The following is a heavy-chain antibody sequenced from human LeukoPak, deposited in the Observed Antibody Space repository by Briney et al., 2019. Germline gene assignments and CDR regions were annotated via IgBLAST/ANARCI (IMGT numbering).Heavy chain of an antibody. V-gene: IGHV3-30*01. J-gene: IGHJ4*02. CDR2: KSYDGSNK. D-gene: IGHD2-15*01. CDR3: ARVRMKDYYFDY. Sequence: GGSLRLSCAASGFTFSSYAMHWVRQAPGKGLEWVAVKSYDGSNKYYADSVKGRFTISRDNSKNTLYLQMNSLRAEDTAVYYCARVRMKDYYFDYWGQGTLVTVSS. CDR1: GFTFSSYA.